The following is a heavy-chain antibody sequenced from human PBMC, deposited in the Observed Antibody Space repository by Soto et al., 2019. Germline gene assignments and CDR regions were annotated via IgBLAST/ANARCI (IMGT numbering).Heavy chain of an antibody. D-gene: IGHD2-2*01. J-gene: IGHJ6*02. CDR3: ARDGGEVIPAAIGVGYGMDF. CDR2: ISGSNIYT. V-gene: IGHV3-11*06. Sequence: QVQLVESGGGLVKPGGSLRLSCAASGFTFSDYYMSWIRQAPGKGLEWISYISGSNIYTNYADSVKGRFTISRDNANNSLYLQMDSLRFEDTAVSYCARDGGEVIPAAIGVGYGMDFWGQGTTVTVSS. CDR1: GFTFSDYY.